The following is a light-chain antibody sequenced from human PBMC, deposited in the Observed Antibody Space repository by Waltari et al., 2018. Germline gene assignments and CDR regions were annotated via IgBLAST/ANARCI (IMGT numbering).Light chain of an antibody. CDR3: QQRYKWPLT. V-gene: IGKV3-11*01. Sequence: ETVLTQSPATLSLSPGERATLSCRASQSVSTYLAWYQQRPGQAPRLLIYDSSNRATGIPARFSGSGSETDFTLTISSLEPEDFAVYYCQQRYKWPLTFGGGSKVEI. CDR2: DSS. CDR1: QSVSTY. J-gene: IGKJ4*01.